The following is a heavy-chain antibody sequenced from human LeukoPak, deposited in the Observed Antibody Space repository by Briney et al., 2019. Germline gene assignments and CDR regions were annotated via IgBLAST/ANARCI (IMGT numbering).Heavy chain of an antibody. CDR3: ARDRTSVTTGWFDP. Sequence: GGSLRLSCAASGFTFSGYNVNWVRQAPGKGLEWVSSISSSSSYIYYADSVKGRFTISRDNAKNSLYVQMNSLRAEDTAVYYCARDRTSVTTGWFDPWGQGTLVTVSS. V-gene: IGHV3-21*01. CDR1: GFTFSGYN. J-gene: IGHJ5*02. CDR2: ISSSSSYI. D-gene: IGHD4-17*01.